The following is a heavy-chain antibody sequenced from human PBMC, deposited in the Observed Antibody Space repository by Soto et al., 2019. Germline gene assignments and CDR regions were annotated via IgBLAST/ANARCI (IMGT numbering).Heavy chain of an antibody. J-gene: IGHJ4*02. D-gene: IGHD3-22*01. CDR1: GYSISTGYY. CDR3: ARGVNYYDSSGFYPRDY. Sequence: SETLSLTCAVSGYSISTGYYWGWIRQPPGKGLEWIGSVYHSGSTSYNPSLESRVTISVDTSKNQFSLRLSSVTAADTAVYYCARGVNYYDSSGFYPRDYWGQGTLVTVSS. V-gene: IGHV4-38-2*01. CDR2: VYHSGST.